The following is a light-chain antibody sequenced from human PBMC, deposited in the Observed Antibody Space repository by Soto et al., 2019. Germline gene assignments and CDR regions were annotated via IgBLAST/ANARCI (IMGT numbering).Light chain of an antibody. CDR2: ATS. CDR1: QSVSSSY. J-gene: IGKJ1*01. V-gene: IGKV3-20*01. Sequence: EIVFTQSPGTLSLSPGERATLSCRASQSVSSSYLAWYQQKPGQAPRLLIYATSSRATGIPDRFSGSGSGTDFTLTISRLXPGDFAVYYCQQFGNSLPWTFGQGTKVDIK. CDR3: QQFGNSLPWT.